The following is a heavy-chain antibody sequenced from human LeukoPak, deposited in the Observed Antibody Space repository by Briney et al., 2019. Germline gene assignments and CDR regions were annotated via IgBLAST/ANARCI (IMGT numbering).Heavy chain of an antibody. V-gene: IGHV3-30*02. CDR2: IRYDGSNK. J-gene: IGHJ4*02. Sequence: GGSLRLSCAASGFTFSSYGMHWVRQAPGKGLEWVAFIRYDGSNKYYADSVRGRFTISRDNSKNTLYLQMNSLRAEDTAVYYCAKVLDGMVAIDYWGQGTLVTVSS. D-gene: IGHD5-12*01. CDR3: AKVLDGMVAIDY. CDR1: GFTFSSYG.